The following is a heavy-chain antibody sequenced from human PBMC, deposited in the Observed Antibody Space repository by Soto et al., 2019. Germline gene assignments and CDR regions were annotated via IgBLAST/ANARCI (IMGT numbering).Heavy chain of an antibody. CDR3: ARARHYYDSSGYYANWFDP. Sequence: SKTLSLTCTFSGGSISSYYWSWIRQPPGKGLEWIGYIYYSGSTNYNPSLKSRVTISVDTSKNQFSLKLSSVTAADTAVYYCARARHYYDSSGYYANWFDPWGQGTLVTVSS. CDR2: IYYSGST. V-gene: IGHV4-59*01. D-gene: IGHD3-22*01. CDR1: GGSISSYY. J-gene: IGHJ5*02.